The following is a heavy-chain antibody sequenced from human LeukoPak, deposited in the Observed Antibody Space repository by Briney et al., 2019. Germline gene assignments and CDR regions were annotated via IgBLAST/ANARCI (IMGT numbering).Heavy chain of an antibody. D-gene: IGHD3-10*01. CDR2: IRSKAYGGTT. Sequence: GRSLRLSCTASGFTFGDYAMSWVRQAPGKGLEWVGFIRSKAYGGTTEYAASVKGRFTISRDDSKSIAYLQMNSLETEDTAVYYCTSFYYYGSGSYYNVYGAFDIWGQGTMVTVSS. V-gene: IGHV3-49*04. CDR1: GFTFGDYA. J-gene: IGHJ3*02. CDR3: TSFYYYGSGSYYNVYGAFDI.